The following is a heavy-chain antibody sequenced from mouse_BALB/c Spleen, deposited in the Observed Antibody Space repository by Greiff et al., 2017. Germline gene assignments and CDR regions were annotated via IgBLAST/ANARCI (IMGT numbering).Heavy chain of an antibody. D-gene: IGHD2-12*01. CDR1: GFNIKDTY. CDR2: IDPANGNT. CDR3: ARGDDDAMDY. Sequence: EVQLQQSGAELVKPGASVKLSCTASGFNIKDTYMHWVKQRPEQGLEWIGRIDPANGNTKYDPKFQGKATITADTSSNTAYLQLSSLTSEDTAVYYSARGDDDAMDYWGQGTSVTVSS. V-gene: IGHV14-3*02. J-gene: IGHJ4*01.